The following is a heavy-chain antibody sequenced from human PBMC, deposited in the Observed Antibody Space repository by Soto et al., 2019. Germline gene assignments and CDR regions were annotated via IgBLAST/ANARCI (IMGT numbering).Heavy chain of an antibody. CDR3: ARDHGYDSSGYYSYFFVY. CDR2: ISDGGTT. J-gene: IGHJ4*02. Sequence: SETLSLTCSVSGGSVGTTDHNWSWIRQPPGKGLEWIGYISDGGTTNYNSSLKSRAIISLDTSKNQFSLRLSSVTAADTAVYYCARDHGYDSSGYYSYFFVYWGQGALVTVSS. D-gene: IGHD3-22*01. CDR1: GGSVGTTDHN. V-gene: IGHV4-30-4*01.